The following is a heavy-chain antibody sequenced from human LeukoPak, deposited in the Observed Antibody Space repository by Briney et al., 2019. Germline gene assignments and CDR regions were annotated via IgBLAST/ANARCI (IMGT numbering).Heavy chain of an antibody. CDR1: GFTFSSYG. V-gene: IGHV3-23*01. Sequence: GGSLRLSCAASGFTFSSYGMSWVRQAPGKGLEWVSAISGGGGSTNYADSVKGRFTISRDDSKNTLYLQMNRLRAEDTAVYYCAKGYGDYQSWRPPDYGGQGTLVSVYS. D-gene: IGHD4-17*01. CDR3: AKGYGDYQSWRPPDY. CDR2: ISGGGGST. J-gene: IGHJ4*02.